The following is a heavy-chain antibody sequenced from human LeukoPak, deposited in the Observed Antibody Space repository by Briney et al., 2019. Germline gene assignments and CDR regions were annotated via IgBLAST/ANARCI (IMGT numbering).Heavy chain of an antibody. Sequence: SETLSLTCTVSGGSISSYYWSWIRQPPGKGLEWIGYIYYSGNTNYNPSLKSRVTMSVDTSKNQISLKLSSVTAADTAVYYCARSPPYMSSWYGPELNWGQGTLVTVSS. D-gene: IGHD6-13*01. J-gene: IGHJ4*02. CDR1: GGSISSYY. CDR2: IYYSGNT. V-gene: IGHV4-59*01. CDR3: ARSPPYMSSWYGPELN.